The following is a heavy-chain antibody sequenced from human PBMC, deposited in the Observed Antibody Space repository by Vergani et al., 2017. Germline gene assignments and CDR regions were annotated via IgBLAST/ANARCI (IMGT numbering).Heavy chain of an antibody. D-gene: IGHD5-24*01. Sequence: VQLVESGGGVVQPGRSLRLSCAASGFTFSSYAMHWVRQAPGKGLEWVSGISWNSGSIGYADSVKGRITISRDNDKTSQYLQMNSLRAEDTASYYCAKEFDGLGHYYDYWGQRTLVTVSS. CDR1: GFTFSSYA. CDR2: ISWNSGSI. V-gene: IGHV3-9*01. CDR3: AKEFDGLGHYYDY. J-gene: IGHJ4*02.